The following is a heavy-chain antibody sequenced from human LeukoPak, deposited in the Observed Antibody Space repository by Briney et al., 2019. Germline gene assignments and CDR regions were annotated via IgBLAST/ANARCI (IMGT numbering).Heavy chain of an antibody. CDR3: ARDQWELFPNFDY. V-gene: IGHV1-18*01. CDR1: GYTFTSYG. CDR2: ISAYNGNT. Sequence: ASVKVSCKASGYTFTSYGISWMRQAPGQGLEWMGWISAYNGNTNHAQKLQGRVTMTTDTSTSTAYMELRSLRSDDTAVYYWARDQWELFPNFDYWGQGTLVTVSS. D-gene: IGHD1-26*01. J-gene: IGHJ4*02.